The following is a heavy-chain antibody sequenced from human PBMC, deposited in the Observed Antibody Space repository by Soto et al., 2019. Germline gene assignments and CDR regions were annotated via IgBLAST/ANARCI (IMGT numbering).Heavy chain of an antibody. CDR2: INHSGST. J-gene: IGHJ4*02. Sequence: SETLSLTCAVYGGSFSGYYWSWIRQPPWKGLEWIGEINHSGSTNYNPSLKSRVTISVDTSKNQFSLKLSSVTAADTAVYYCASLDGGYFSGSSYYPALDFWGPGTLVTVSS. D-gene: IGHD2-15*01. V-gene: IGHV4-34*01. CDR1: GGSFSGYY. CDR3: ASLDGGYFSGSSYYPALDF.